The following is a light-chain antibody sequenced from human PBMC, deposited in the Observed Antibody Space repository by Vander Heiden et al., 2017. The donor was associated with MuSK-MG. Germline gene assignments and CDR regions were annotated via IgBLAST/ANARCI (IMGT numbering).Light chain of an antibody. CDR1: TLGENY. V-gene: IGLV3-1*01. J-gene: IGLJ2*01. CDR3: PSSASSATWA. CDR2: QDT. Sequence: SYELTQPPSVSVSPGQTASSTCSGDTLGENYACWYQQTPAHSLVLVIYQDTKRPSVLPESFSGSSSGNTATLTISGTQAMVDADYYFPSSASSATWAFGGGTKLTVL.